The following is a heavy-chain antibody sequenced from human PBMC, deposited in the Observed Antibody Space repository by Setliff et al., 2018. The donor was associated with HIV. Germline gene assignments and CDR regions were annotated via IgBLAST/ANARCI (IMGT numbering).Heavy chain of an antibody. CDR3: ARSTTAD. Sequence: GASVKVSCKASGYSFTNYAMHWVRQAPGQRLEWMGWINVGNDNTKYSQTLQGRVTIARDTSTSTAYMELRSLRSDDTAVYYCARSTTADWGQGTMVTVSS. J-gene: IGHJ4*02. D-gene: IGHD4-17*01. V-gene: IGHV1-3*01. CDR1: GYSFTNYA. CDR2: INVGNDNT.